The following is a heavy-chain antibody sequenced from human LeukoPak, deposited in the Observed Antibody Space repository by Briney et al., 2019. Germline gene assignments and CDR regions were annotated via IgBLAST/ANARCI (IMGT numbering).Heavy chain of an antibody. V-gene: IGHV3-23*01. CDR1: GFTFSRYA. D-gene: IGHD4-23*01. CDR3: AKESGGGNSDFDY. CDR2: ISGSGDST. Sequence: GGSLRLSCAAPGFTFSRYAMSWVRQAPGKGLEWVSAISGSGDSTYYADSVKGRFTISRDNSKNTLYLQMNSLRAEDTAVYYCAKESGGGNSDFDYWGQGTLVTVSS. J-gene: IGHJ4*02.